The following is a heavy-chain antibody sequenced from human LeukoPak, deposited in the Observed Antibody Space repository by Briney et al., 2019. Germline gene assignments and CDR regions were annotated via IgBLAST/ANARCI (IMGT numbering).Heavy chain of an antibody. Sequence: PGGSLRLSCAASGFTVSSNYMSWVRQAPGKGLEGVSVIYSGGSTYYSDSVKGRFTISRDNSKNTLYLQMNSLRAEDTAVYYCARDSPGYCSSTSCYTLLGVVDVWGKGTTVTVSS. D-gene: IGHD2-2*02. CDR3: ARDSPGYCSSTSCYTLLGVVDV. CDR2: IYSGGST. CDR1: GFTVSSNY. V-gene: IGHV3-66*02. J-gene: IGHJ6*04.